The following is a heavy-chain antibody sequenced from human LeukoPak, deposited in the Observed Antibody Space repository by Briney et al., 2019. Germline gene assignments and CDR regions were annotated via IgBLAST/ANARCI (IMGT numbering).Heavy chain of an antibody. CDR1: GYSFTTYW. Sequence: GESLKISCKGSGYSFTTYWTGWVRQMPGKGLEWMGIIYPGDSDTRYSPSFQGQVTISADKSISTAYLQWSSLKASDTAMYYCARSTAGYSSSWDVWGKGTTVTISS. J-gene: IGHJ6*04. CDR2: IYPGDSDT. D-gene: IGHD6-13*01. CDR3: ARSTAGYSSSWDV. V-gene: IGHV5-51*01.